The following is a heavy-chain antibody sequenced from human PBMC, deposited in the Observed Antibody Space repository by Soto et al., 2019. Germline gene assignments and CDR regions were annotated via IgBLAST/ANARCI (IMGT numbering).Heavy chain of an antibody. CDR1: GFILRDYG. D-gene: IGHD3-10*01. J-gene: IGHJ4*02. CDR2: IWYDGSNK. CDR3: ARDPSQGPGTYLDQ. V-gene: IGHV3-33*01. Sequence: QVQLVESGGGVVQPGRSLRLSCSASGFILRDYGFHWVRKAPGKGLEWVAFIWYDGSNKNYADSVKGRFTVSRDNSKNMVYLQMNGLRAEDTAVFYCARDPSQGPGTYLDQWGQGTLVTVSS.